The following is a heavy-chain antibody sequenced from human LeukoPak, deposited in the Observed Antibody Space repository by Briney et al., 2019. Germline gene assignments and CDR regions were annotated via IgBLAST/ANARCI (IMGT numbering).Heavy chain of an antibody. CDR2: MNPNSGNT. J-gene: IGHJ4*02. V-gene: IGHV1-8*01. Sequence: ASVKVSCKASGYTFTSYDINWVRQATGQGLEWMGWMNPNSGNTGYAQKFQGRVTMTRNASMSTAYMELRSLRSDDTAVYYCARVDVDTAMVWGQGTLVTVSS. CDR3: ARVDVDTAMV. CDR1: GYTFTSYD. D-gene: IGHD5-18*01.